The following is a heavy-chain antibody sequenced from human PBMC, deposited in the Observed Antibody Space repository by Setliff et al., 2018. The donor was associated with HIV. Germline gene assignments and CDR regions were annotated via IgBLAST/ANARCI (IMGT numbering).Heavy chain of an antibody. Sequence: PSETLSLTCAVYGGSLSGYYWSWIRQPPGKGLEWIGDIYYSGMTNYNPSLQSRVTISVDTSKNQFSLKLNSVTAADTAVYYCARDQTNDAFDIWGQGTMVTVSS. CDR2: IYYSGMT. V-gene: IGHV4-4*08. J-gene: IGHJ3*02. CDR3: ARDQTNDAFDI. CDR1: GGSLSGYY.